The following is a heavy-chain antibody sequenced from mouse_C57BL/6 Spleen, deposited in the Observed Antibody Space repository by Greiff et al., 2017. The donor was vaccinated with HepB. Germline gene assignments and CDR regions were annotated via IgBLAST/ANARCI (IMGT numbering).Heavy chain of an antibody. CDR2: ISGGGGNT. CDR3: ARVYYGNRDY. Sequence: EVMLVESGGGLVKPGGSLKLSCAASGFTFSSYTMSWVRQTPEKRLEWVATISGGGGNTYYPDSVKGRFTISRDNAKNTLYLQMSSLRSEDTALYYFARVYYGNRDYWGQGTTLTVSS. V-gene: IGHV5-9*01. D-gene: IGHD2-1*01. J-gene: IGHJ2*01. CDR1: GFTFSSYT.